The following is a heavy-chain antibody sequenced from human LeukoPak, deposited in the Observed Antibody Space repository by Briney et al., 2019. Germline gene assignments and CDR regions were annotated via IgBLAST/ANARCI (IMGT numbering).Heavy chain of an antibody. CDR1: EFTFHSYA. J-gene: IGHJ6*03. CDR3: AKDRDLDYYYYMDV. Sequence: GGSLRLSCAASEFTFHSYAMTWVRQAPGKGLEWVSAITGSGHRIYYADSVRGRFTISRDNSKNTLFLQMHGLRAEDTAMYYCAKDRDLDYYYYMDVWGNGTTVTVSS. V-gene: IGHV3-23*01. CDR2: ITGSGHRI. D-gene: IGHD3-10*01.